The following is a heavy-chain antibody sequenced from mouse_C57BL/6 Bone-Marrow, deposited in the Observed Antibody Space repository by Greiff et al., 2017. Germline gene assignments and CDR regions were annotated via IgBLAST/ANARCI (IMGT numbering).Heavy chain of an antibody. D-gene: IGHD3-2*02. CDR1: GYTFTSYW. CDR3: ARQLRLPSFAY. CDR2: IDPSDSYT. V-gene: IGHV1-59*01. Sequence: VQLQQPGAELVRPGTSVKLSCKASGYTFTSYWMHWVKQRPGQGLEWIGVIDPSDSYTNYNQKFKGKATLTVDTSSSTAYMQLSSLTSEDSAVYYCARQLRLPSFAYWGQGTLVTVSA. J-gene: IGHJ3*01.